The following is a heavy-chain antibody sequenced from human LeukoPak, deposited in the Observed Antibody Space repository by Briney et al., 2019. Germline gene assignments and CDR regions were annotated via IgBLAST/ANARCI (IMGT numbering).Heavy chain of an antibody. V-gene: IGHV3-23*01. CDR3: ARAFSGSYYVGDY. D-gene: IGHD1-26*01. Sequence: SGGSLRLSCAASGFKFNDYAMSWVRQAPGEGLEWVSYTSGSGGSTFYADSVKGRFTISRDNSKNTLYLQMNGLRAEDTAVYYCARAFSGSYYVGDYWGQGTLVTVSS. CDR1: GFKFNDYA. CDR2: TSGSGGST. J-gene: IGHJ4*02.